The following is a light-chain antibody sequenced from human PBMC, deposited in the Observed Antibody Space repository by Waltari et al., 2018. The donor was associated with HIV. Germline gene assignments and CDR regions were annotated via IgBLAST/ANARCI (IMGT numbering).Light chain of an antibody. J-gene: IGKJ5*01. CDR2: AAS. CDR3: QQRTNWPPSIT. V-gene: IGKV3-11*01. CDR1: QSVSSY. Sequence: EIVLTQSPATLSLSPGERATLSCSASQSVSSYLAWYQQKPGQAPRLLIHAASKRATGIPARFSGSGSGTDFTLTISSLEPEDFAVYYCQQRTNWPPSITFGQGTRLEIK.